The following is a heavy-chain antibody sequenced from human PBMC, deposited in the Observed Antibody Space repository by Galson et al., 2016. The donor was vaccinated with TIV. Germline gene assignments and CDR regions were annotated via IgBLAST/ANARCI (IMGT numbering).Heavy chain of an antibody. D-gene: IGHD3-3*01. CDR2: TYYRSKWYN. CDR3: ARATPSVFGVVMTLDY. Sequence: CAISGDSVSSTSAAWNWIGQSPSRGLEWLGRTYYRSKWYNDYALSVKSRITINPDTSKNQVSLQLHSVTPEDTAVYYCARATPSVFGVVMTLDYWGQGTLVTVSS. J-gene: IGHJ4*02. V-gene: IGHV6-1*01. CDR1: GDSVSSTSAA.